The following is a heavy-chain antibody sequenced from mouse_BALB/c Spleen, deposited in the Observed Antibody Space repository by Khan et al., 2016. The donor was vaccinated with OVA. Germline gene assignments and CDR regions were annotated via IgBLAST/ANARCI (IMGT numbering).Heavy chain of an antibody. D-gene: IGHD1-1*01. CDR3: ARGDYDWYYFDD. CDR2: IYPGSGNP. Sequence: QVQLQQSGAELARPGASVKLSCKASGYTFTDYYINWVKQRPGQGLEWIGDIYPGSGNPYYNEKFKGKATLPADKSSSTAYIHLSSLTSEDTAVYFAARGDYDWYYFDDWRQGSTLTVSS. J-gene: IGHJ2*01. V-gene: IGHV1-77*01. CDR1: GYTFTDYY.